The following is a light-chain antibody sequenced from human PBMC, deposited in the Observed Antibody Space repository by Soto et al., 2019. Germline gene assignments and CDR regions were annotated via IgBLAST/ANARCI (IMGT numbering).Light chain of an antibody. J-gene: IGLJ3*02. CDR1: SSDVDGYNY. CDR3: CSYAGSYTGV. CDR2: DVN. Sequence: QSALTQPRSVSGSPGQSVTISCTGTSSDVDGYNYVSWYQQHPGKAPKLIIYDVNKRPSGVPDRFSGSKSGNTASLTISGLQAEDEADYYCCSYAGSYTGVFGGGTKVTVL. V-gene: IGLV2-11*01.